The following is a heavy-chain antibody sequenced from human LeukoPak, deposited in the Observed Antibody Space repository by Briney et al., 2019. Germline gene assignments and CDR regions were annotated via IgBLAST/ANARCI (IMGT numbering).Heavy chain of an antibody. J-gene: IGHJ3*02. Sequence: SETLSLTCAVYGGSFSGYYWSWIRQPPGKGLEWIGEINHSGSTNYNPSLKSRVTISVDTSKNQFSLKLSSVTAADTAVSYCASPYAASRDAFDIWGQGTMVTVSS. CDR1: GGSFSGYY. V-gene: IGHV4-34*01. CDR3: ASPYAASRDAFDI. D-gene: IGHD4/OR15-4a*01. CDR2: INHSGST.